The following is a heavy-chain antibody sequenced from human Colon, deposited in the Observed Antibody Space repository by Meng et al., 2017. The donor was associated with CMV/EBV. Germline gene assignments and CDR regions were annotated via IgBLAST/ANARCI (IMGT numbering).Heavy chain of an antibody. J-gene: IGHJ4*02. Sequence: GESLKISCKASGYTFINYDITWVRQAPGQGLEWMGRISTYIDETHYAQNLQGRVTMTTDTSTTTAYMELKSLRSDDTAVYFCAREGLRGYTGHDYPLDSWGQGTLVTVSS. CDR3: AREGLRGYTGHDYPLDS. CDR2: ISTYIDET. V-gene: IGHV1-18*01. CDR1: GYTFINYD. D-gene: IGHD5-12*01.